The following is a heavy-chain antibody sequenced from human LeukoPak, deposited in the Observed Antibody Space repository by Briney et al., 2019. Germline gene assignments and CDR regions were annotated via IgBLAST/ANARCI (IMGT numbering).Heavy chain of an antibody. J-gene: IGHJ4*02. D-gene: IGHD3-3*01. V-gene: IGHV3-30*04. CDR2: MSYDGSYK. CDR1: GFTFSSYA. CDR3: ARDRNTDFWSGYYTNYFDY. Sequence: GGSLRLSCAASGFTFSSYAMHWVRQAPGRGLEWVAVMSYDGSYKYYADSVKGRFTISRDNSKNTLYLQMNSLRAEDTAVYYCARDRNTDFWSGYYTNYFDYWGQGTLVTVSS.